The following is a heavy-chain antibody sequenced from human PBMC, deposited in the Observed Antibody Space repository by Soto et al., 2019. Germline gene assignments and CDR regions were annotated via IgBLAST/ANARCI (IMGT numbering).Heavy chain of an antibody. J-gene: IGHJ4*02. V-gene: IGHV3-23*01. CDR3: AKRRSRSRFLEWLAHYFDY. Sequence: EVQLLESGGGLVQPGGSLRLSCAASGFTFSSYAMSWVRQAPGKGLEWVSAISGSGGSTYYADSVKGRFTISRDNSKNTLYLHMNSLRAEDTAVYYCAKRRSRSRFLEWLAHYFDYWGQGTLVTVSS. D-gene: IGHD3-3*01. CDR2: ISGSGGST. CDR1: GFTFSSYA.